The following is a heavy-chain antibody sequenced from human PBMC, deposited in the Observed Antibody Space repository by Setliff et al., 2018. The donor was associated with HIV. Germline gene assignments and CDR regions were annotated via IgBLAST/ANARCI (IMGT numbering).Heavy chain of an antibody. D-gene: IGHD3-3*01. V-gene: IGHV1-18*01. CDR2: ISAYNGNT. CDR1: GYTLRRHG. CDR3: ATRPRDDFWSGFDY. J-gene: IGHJ4*02. Sequence: ASVKVSCKASGYTLRRHGISWVRQAPGQGLEWMGWISAYNGNTNYAQKFRGRVTLTTDTSTSTAYMELRSLRSDDTAVYYCATRPRDDFWSGFDYWGRGTLVTVSS.